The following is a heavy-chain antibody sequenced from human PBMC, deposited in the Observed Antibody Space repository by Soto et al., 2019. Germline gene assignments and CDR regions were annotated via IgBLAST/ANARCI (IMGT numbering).Heavy chain of an antibody. V-gene: IGHV1-69*13. CDR1: GGTFSSYA. Sequence: SVKVSCKASGGTFSSYAISWVRQAPGQGLEWMGGIIPIFGTANYAQKFQGRVTITADESTSTAYMELSSLRSEDTAVYYCARGVMTTVTNYYYYGMDVWGQGTTVTVSS. CDR2: IIPIFGTA. D-gene: IGHD4-17*01. CDR3: ARGVMTTVTNYYYYGMDV. J-gene: IGHJ6*02.